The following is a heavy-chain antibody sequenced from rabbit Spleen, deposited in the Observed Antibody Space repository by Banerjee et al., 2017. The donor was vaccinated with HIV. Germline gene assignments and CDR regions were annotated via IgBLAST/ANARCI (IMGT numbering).Heavy chain of an antibody. V-gene: IGHV1S45*01. CDR3: AKGIPANANYLREMAL. CDR1: GFSFSSSYW. J-gene: IGHJ6*01. CDR2: IYAGSSGST. D-gene: IGHD1-1*01. Sequence: QEQLVESGGGLVQPEGSLTLTCTVSGFSFSSSYWICWVRQAPGKGLEWIACIYAGSSGSTYYASWAIGRFTISKSSSTTVTLQMTSLTAADTATYFCAKGIPANANYLREMALWGPGTLVTVS.